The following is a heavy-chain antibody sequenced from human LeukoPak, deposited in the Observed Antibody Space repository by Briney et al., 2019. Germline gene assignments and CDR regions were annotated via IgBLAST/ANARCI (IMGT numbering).Heavy chain of an antibody. D-gene: IGHD2-2*01. V-gene: IGHV4-34*01. J-gene: IGHJ5*02. CDR2: INARGDT. CDR1: GWSFNDYY. Sequence: SETLSLTCAVYGWSFNDYYWNWIRQPPGKGLEWIGEINARGDTNYNPSLKSRVTISVDTSKKQFSLRLTSMIAADTALYYCARGRVPAARGYNWFDPWGQGTLVTVSS. CDR3: ARGRVPAARGYNWFDP.